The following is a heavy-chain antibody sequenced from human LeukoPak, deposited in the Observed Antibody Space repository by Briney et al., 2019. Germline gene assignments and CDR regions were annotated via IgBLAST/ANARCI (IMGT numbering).Heavy chain of an antibody. CDR1: GFTFSSYS. CDR3: ARGADLVVVHAFDI. J-gene: IGHJ3*02. Sequence: PGGSLRLSCAASGFTFSSYSMNWVRQAPGKGLEWVSYISSSSSTIYYADSVRGRFTISRDNAKNSLYLQMNSLRAEDTAVYYCARGADLVVVHAFDIWGQGTMVTVSS. CDR2: ISSSSSTI. V-gene: IGHV3-48*04. D-gene: IGHD3-22*01.